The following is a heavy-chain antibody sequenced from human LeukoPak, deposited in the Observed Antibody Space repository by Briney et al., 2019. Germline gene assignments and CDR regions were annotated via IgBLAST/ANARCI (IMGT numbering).Heavy chain of an antibody. V-gene: IGHV3-30-3*01. CDR3: ARDYPLYSSGWYGAFDI. CDR2: ISYDGSNK. D-gene: IGHD6-19*01. J-gene: IGHJ3*02. CDR1: GFTFSSYA. Sequence: GGSLRLSCAASGFTFSSYAMHWVRQAPGKGLEWVAVISYDGSNKYYADSVKGRFTISRDNSKNTLYLQMNSLRAEDTAVYYCARDYPLYSSGWYGAFDIWGQGTMVTVSS.